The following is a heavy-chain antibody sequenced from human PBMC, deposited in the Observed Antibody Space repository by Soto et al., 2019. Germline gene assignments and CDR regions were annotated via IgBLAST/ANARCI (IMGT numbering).Heavy chain of an antibody. J-gene: IGHJ5*02. D-gene: IGHD3-10*01. V-gene: IGHV4-30-2*06. CDR3: ASDRKVRGWVDP. CDR2: IYHSGTT. CDR1: GGSVTSGVHS. Sequence: QLQLQESGSGLVKPSQTLSLTCTVSGGSVTSGVHSWNWIRLSPERGLEWIGCIYHSGTTYYNPSLQSPITMSVDTSKNQFTLKLSSVTAADTAIYYCASDRKVRGWVDPWGQGTLVIVSS.